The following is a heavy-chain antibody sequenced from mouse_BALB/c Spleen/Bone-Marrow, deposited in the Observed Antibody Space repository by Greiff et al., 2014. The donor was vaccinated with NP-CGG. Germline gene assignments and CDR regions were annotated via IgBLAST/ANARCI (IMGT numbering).Heavy chain of an antibody. Sequence: EVQLQQSGAELVKPGASVKLSCTASGFNIKDTYMHWVKQRPEQGLEWIGRIDPANGNTKYDPKFQGKATITADTSSNTAYLQLSSLTSEDTAVYYWAFYYYGSSPFAYWGQGTLVTVSA. V-gene: IGHV14-3*02. CDR3: AFYYYGSSPFAY. J-gene: IGHJ3*01. CDR2: IDPANGNT. CDR1: GFNIKDTY. D-gene: IGHD1-1*01.